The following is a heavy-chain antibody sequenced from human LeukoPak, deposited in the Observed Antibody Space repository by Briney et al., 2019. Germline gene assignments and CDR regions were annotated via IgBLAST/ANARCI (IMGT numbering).Heavy chain of an antibody. J-gene: IGHJ5*02. CDR2: IDYSGST. D-gene: IGHD2-2*01. Sequence: PSETLSLTCTVSGGSISSYYWSWILHPPGKGLEGIGYIDYSGSTNYNPSLMSRVTISVDTSKNQVSLKLSSVTAADTAVYYCARARYCSSTSCYEYDWFDPWGQGTLVTVSS. CDR1: GGSISSYY. CDR3: ARARYCSSTSCYEYDWFDP. V-gene: IGHV4-59*01.